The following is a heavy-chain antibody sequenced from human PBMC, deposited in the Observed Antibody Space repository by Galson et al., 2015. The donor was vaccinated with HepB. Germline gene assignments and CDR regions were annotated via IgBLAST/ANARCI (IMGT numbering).Heavy chain of an antibody. D-gene: IGHD5-18*01. CDR2: ISSSGGST. CDR1: GFTFSSYG. V-gene: IGHV3-23*01. J-gene: IGHJ4*02. Sequence: SLRLSCAASGFTFSSYGMSWVRQAPGKGLEWVSGISSSGGSTYYADSVKGRFTISRDNSRTMVYLQMNSLRAEDTAVYYCAKDPRAYSYTRLGYFLHCWGQGTLVTVSS. CDR3: AKDPRAYSYTRLGYFLHC.